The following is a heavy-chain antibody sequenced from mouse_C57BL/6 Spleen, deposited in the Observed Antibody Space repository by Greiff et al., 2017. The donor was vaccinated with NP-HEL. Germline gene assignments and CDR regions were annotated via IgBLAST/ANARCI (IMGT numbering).Heavy chain of an antibody. V-gene: IGHV14-4*01. CDR2: IDPENGDT. J-gene: IGHJ3*01. D-gene: IGHD2-4*01. CDR3: TAYDYGGGLAY. Sequence: EVQLQQSGAELVRPGASVKLSCTASGFNIKDDYMHWVKQRPEQGLEWIGWIDPENGDTEYASKFQGKATVTADTSYNTAYLQLSSLTSEDTAFYYCTAYDYGGGLAYWGQGTLVTVSA. CDR1: GFNIKDDY.